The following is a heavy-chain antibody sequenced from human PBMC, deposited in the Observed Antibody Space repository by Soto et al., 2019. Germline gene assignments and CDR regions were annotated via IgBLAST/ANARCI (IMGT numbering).Heavy chain of an antibody. Sequence: QVQLQESGPGLVKPSQTLSLTCTVSGGSISTDDHFWSWIRQPPGKGLEWIGYIYHSGSTHYNPSLKSRLFISLDTSKNQFSLQLTSVTAADTAVYYCATVRSRWNIDYCGQGTLVTVSS. V-gene: IGHV4-30-4*01. J-gene: IGHJ4*02. CDR1: GGSISTDDHF. CDR3: ATVRSRWNIDY. CDR2: IYHSGST. D-gene: IGHD6-13*01.